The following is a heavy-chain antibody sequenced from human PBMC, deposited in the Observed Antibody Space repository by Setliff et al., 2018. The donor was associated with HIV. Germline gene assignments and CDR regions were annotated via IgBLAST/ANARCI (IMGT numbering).Heavy chain of an antibody. Sequence: GESLKISCKGSGYGFSNYWLAWVRQTPGKGLEWMGIIYPGDSDTRYSPSFQGQVTFSADKSINTAYPQWGSLKASDTGIYFCARQTSRYITLSPPDYWGQGTLVTVPQ. CDR1: GYGFSNYW. CDR2: IYPGDSDT. D-gene: IGHD3-9*01. J-gene: IGHJ4*02. V-gene: IGHV5-51*01. CDR3: ARQTSRYITLSPPDY.